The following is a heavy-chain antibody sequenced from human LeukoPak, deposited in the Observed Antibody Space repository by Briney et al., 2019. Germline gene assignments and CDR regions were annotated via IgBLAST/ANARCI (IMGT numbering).Heavy chain of an antibody. CDR3: ARGYNSGEARP. Sequence: PSETLSLTCAVYGGSFSGYYWSWIRQPPGKGLEWIGEINHSGSTNYNPSLKSRVTISVDTSKNQFSLKLSSVTAADTAVYYCARGYNSGEARPWGQGTLVTVSS. V-gene: IGHV4-34*01. D-gene: IGHD3-10*01. CDR2: INHSGST. J-gene: IGHJ5*02. CDR1: GGSFSGYY.